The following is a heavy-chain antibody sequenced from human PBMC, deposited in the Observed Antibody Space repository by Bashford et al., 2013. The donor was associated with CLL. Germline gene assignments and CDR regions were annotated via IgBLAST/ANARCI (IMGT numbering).Heavy chain of an antibody. D-gene: IGHD2-21*02. V-gene: IGHV1-2*02. CDR3: ARDRGAVTPSFDS. J-gene: IGHJ4*02. CDR2: INPKNADT. CDR1: GYRFTDYY. Sequence: ASVKVSCETSGYRFTDYYIHWLRLAPGQGLEWMGWINPKNADTSSAQKFHDRVTMTRDTSISTVYMEMSSLRPDDTATYFCARDRGAVTPSFDSWGQGTLVTVSS.